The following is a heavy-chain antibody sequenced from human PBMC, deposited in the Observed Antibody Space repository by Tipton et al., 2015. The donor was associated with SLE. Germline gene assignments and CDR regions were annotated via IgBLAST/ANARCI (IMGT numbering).Heavy chain of an antibody. Sequence: LGLSCAVYGGSFSGFYWSWIRQPPGKGLEWIGEINHSGSTNYNPSLKSRVTTSVDTSKNHFSLKLSSVTAADTAVYYCARRGIYGSGSYYPPFDYWGQGSLVTVSS. J-gene: IGHJ4*02. CDR1: GGSFSGFY. CDR3: ARRGIYGSGSYYPPFDY. D-gene: IGHD3-10*01. CDR2: INHSGST. V-gene: IGHV4-34*01.